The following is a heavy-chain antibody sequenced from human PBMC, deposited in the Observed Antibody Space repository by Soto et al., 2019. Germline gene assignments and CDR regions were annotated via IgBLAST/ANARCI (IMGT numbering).Heavy chain of an antibody. J-gene: IGHJ6*02. CDR1: GFIFGDYY. CDR3: ARVGQDYYYGMDV. V-gene: IGHV3-11*01. CDR2: ISSTTGTI. Sequence: GGSLRLSCAASGFIFGDYYMSWIRQAPGKGLEWVSYISSTTGTIYYTDSVKGRFTISRDNARNSLYLQMDSLRAEDTAVYYCARVGQDYYYGMDVWGQGTTVTVSS.